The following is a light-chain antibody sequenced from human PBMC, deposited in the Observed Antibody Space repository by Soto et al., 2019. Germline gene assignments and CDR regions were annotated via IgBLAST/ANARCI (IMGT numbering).Light chain of an antibody. CDR1: QSVDSS. CDR2: DAS. CDR3: QQRGA. Sequence: EVVLTQSPATLSLSPGERATLSCRASQSVDSSLAWYQQKVGQAPRLLIYDASNRATGIPGRFSGSGSGTDFTLTISSLEPEDFAAYYCQQRGAFGQGTKVEI. V-gene: IGKV3-11*01. J-gene: IGKJ2*01.